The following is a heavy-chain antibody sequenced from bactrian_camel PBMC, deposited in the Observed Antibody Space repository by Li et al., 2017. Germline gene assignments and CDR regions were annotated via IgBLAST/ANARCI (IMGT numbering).Heavy chain of an antibody. D-gene: IGHD5*01. Sequence: VQLVESGGGSVQAGGSLTLSCAASGNIDSSIVMAWFRQSPGKKREGVATVHYDMYTGIRTNIAGSVKGRFTVSQDHGQNTVFLQLNSLKTEDTAMYYCAKDRWGFLEDYDTWGQGTQVTVS. V-gene: IGHV3S53*01. CDR1: GNIDSSIV. CDR3: AKDRWGFLEDYDT. CDR2: MYTGIRT. J-gene: IGHJ6*01.